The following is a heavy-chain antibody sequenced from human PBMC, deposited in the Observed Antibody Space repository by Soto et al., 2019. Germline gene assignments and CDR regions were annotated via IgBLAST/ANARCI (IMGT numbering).Heavy chain of an antibody. CDR2: ISGSGGST. V-gene: IGHV3-23*01. CDR3: AKSISSSWYRTTLMY. J-gene: IGHJ4*02. Sequence: PGGSLRLSCAASGFTFSSYAMSWVRQAPGKGLEWVSAISGSGGSTYYADSVKGRFTISRDNSKNTLYLQMNSLRAEDTAVYYCAKSISSSWYRTTLMYWGQGTLVTVP. D-gene: IGHD6-13*01. CDR1: GFTFSSYA.